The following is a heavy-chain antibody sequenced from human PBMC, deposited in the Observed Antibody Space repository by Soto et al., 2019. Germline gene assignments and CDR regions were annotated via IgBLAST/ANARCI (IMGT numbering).Heavy chain of an antibody. V-gene: IGHV4-34*01. D-gene: IGHD6-19*01. CDR1: GGSFSGYY. CDR2: INHSGST. Sequence: PSETLSLTCAVYGGSFSGYYWSWIRQPPGKGLEWIGEINHSGSTNYNPSLKSRVTISVDTSKNQFSLKLSSVTAADTAVYYCARGPTPLIAVAGTDYFDYWGQGTLVTVSS. CDR3: ARGPTPLIAVAGTDYFDY. J-gene: IGHJ4*02.